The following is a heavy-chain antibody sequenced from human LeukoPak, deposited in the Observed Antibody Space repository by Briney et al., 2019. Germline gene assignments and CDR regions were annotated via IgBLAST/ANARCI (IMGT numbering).Heavy chain of an antibody. V-gene: IGHV3-23*01. J-gene: IGHJ4*02. D-gene: IGHD6-19*01. CDR3: VTPRIAVAGTVTDDY. CDR2: ISGSGGSP. CDR1: GFTFSNYA. Sequence: GGSLRLSCVASGFTFSNYAMSWVRQAPGEGLEWVSGISGSGGSPYYADSVKGRFTISRDNSKNTLYLQMSSLRAEDTAVYYCVTPRIAVAGTVTDDYWGQGTLVTVSS.